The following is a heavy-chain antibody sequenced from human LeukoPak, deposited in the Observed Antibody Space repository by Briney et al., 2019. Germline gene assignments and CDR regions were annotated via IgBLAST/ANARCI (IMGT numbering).Heavy chain of an antibody. CDR1: GIIFDGYV. CDR2: INWNGGRT. D-gene: IGHD5-18*01. CDR3: ARDGYGYSYDY. Sequence: GGSLRLSCAASGIIFDGYVMGWVRQAGGEGVGWVSGINWNGGRTGYVDSVKGRFTIYRDNAKNFLYLQMNSLRVEDTALYYCARDGYGYSYDYWGQGTLVTVSS. J-gene: IGHJ4*02. V-gene: IGHV3-20*04.